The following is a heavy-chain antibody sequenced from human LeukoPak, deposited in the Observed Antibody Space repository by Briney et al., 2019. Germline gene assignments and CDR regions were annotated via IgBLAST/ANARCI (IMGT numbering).Heavy chain of an antibody. CDR1: GFTCSSYA. CDR3: AKDQNTVATAPFDY. J-gene: IGHJ4*02. V-gene: IGHV3-23*01. D-gene: IGHD4-17*01. Sequence: GESLRLSCAASGFTCSSYAMSWVRQAPGKGLAWVSAINSAGSTYYGDSVRGRFTISRDNSKNVVHLQMNSLRAEDTALYYCAKDQNTVATAPFDYWGLGTLVTVSS. CDR2: INSAGST.